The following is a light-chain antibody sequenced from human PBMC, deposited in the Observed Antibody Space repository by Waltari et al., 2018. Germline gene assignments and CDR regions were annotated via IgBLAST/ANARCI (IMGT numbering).Light chain of an antibody. CDR1: SSNSGTNA. CDR2: SDA. Sequence: QSVLTQPPSVSEAPRQRVTISCSGNSSNSGTNAVNWYQQLPGKAPKLLIYSDALLSSGVSDRFSGSRSGTSASLAISGLQSEDEADYYCSAWDESLNGVVFGGGTKLTVL. CDR3: SAWDESLNGVV. V-gene: IGLV1-36*01. J-gene: IGLJ2*01.